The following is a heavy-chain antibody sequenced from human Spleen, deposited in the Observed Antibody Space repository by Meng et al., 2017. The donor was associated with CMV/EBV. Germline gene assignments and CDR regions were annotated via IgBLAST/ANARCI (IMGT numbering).Heavy chain of an antibody. CDR3: ARDLRYCSGGNCYNYYGMDV. D-gene: IGHD2-15*01. V-gene: IGHV3-21*01. Sequence: GGSLRLSCAASGFTFSSYNMNWVRQAPGKGLEWVSSISSSSSYIYYADSVKGRFTISRDNAKNSLYLQMNSLRAEDTAVYYCARDLRYCSGGNCYNYYGMDVWGQGTTVTVSS. CDR1: GFTFSSYN. J-gene: IGHJ6*02. CDR2: ISSSSSYI.